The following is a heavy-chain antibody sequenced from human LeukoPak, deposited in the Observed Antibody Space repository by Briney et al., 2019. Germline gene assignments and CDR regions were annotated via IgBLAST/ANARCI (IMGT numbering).Heavy chain of an antibody. CDR2: IDPSDSYT. V-gene: IGHV5-10-1*01. CDR1: GYTFISNW. J-gene: IGHJ5*02. Sequence: GESLRISCKGSGYTFISNWITWVRQMPGKGLEWMGRIDPSDSYTNYSPSFQGHVAISADKSTSTAYLQWSSLKASDTAMYYCASRATVPPYNWFDPWGQGTLVTVPS. D-gene: IGHD4-17*01. CDR3: ASRATVPPYNWFDP.